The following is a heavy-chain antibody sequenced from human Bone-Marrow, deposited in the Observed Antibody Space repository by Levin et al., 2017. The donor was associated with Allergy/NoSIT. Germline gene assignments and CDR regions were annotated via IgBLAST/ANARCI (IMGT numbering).Heavy chain of an antibody. D-gene: IGHD2-15*01. V-gene: IGHV3-74*01. CDR1: GFTFRSYW. CDR2: INSDGSST. J-gene: IGHJ4*02. Sequence: GGSLRLSCAASGFTFRSYWMHWVRQAPGKGLVWVSRINSDGSSTSYADAVKGRFTISRDNAKNTVFLQMNSLRVEDTAVYYCARVITHPTLIAATGCNPLDFWGQGTLVTVSS. CDR3: ARVITHPTLIAATGCNPLDF.